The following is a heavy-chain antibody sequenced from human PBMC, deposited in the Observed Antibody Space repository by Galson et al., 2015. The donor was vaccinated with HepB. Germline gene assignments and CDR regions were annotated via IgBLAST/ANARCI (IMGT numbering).Heavy chain of an antibody. D-gene: IGHD3-22*01. CDR1: GFIFSDYY. CDR2: ISGSSSYT. V-gene: IGHV3-11*05. Sequence: LRLSCAASGFIFSDYYMSWVXXAPGKXLEXVSCISGSSSYTNYXDAGKGRFTISRDNAKNSLYLQXXSLRAXXTAVYYWARDSSISSGYYYDXXNPLXAXDVWGXGTMV. J-gene: IGHJ3*01. CDR3: ARDSSISSGYYYDXXNPLXAXDV.